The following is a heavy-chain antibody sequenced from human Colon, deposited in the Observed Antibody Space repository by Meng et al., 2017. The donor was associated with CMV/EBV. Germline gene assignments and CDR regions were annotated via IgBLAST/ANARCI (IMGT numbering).Heavy chain of an antibody. CDR3: AREVVPAAMAYYYHGMDV. D-gene: IGHD2-2*01. J-gene: IGHJ6*02. Sequence: ASVKVSCKASGYTFTHYAVHWVRQAPGQGLEWMGMINPSGAGTSYAQKFQGRVTMTRDTSTSTFYMELSSLRSEDTAVYYCAREVVPAAMAYYYHGMDVWGQGTTVTVSS. V-gene: IGHV1-46*01. CDR1: GYTFTHYA. CDR2: INPSGAGT.